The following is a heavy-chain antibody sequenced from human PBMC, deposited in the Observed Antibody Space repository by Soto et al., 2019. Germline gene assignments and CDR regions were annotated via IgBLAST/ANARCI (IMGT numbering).Heavy chain of an antibody. CDR2: IYSGGST. V-gene: IGHV3-66*01. J-gene: IGHJ6*03. Sequence: EVQLVESGGGLVQPGGSLRLSCAASGFTVSSNYMSWVRQAPGKGLDGVSVIYSGGSTFYADSGKGRFTISRDNSKNTVYLQMNSLRAEDAGVYYCAREIGRGAAQTNYMDVWGKGTTVTVS. CDR3: AREIGRGAAQTNYMDV. CDR1: GFTVSSNY. D-gene: IGHD6-6*01.